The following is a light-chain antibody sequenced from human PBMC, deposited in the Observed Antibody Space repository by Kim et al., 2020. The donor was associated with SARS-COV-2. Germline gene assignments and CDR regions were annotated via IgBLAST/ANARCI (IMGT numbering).Light chain of an antibody. CDR1: SSDVGRYNS. CDR3: SSYTTSSTLV. Sequence: QSALTQPASVSGSPGQSITISCTGTSSDVGRYNSVSWYQQHPGKAPKLMIYDVTIRPSGVSNRFSGSKSGNTASLTISGLQAEDEADYYCSSYTTSSTLVFGGGTKLTVL. CDR2: DVT. V-gene: IGLV2-14*03. J-gene: IGLJ2*01.